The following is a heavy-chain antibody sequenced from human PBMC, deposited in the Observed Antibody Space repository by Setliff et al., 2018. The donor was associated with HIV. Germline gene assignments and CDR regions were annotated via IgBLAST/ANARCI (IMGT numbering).Heavy chain of an antibody. V-gene: IGHV4-38-2*01. CDR2: IYHSGNT. Sequence: PSETLSLTCAASGYSISSDYYWGWIRQPPGKGLEWIGSIYHSGNTYYNPSLKSRVTISVDASKSQFSLKVSSVTAADAAVYYCARLDTIMLYSDCWGQGTLVTVSS. CDR1: GYSISSDYY. J-gene: IGHJ4*02. D-gene: IGHD3-16*01. CDR3: ARLDTIMLYSDC.